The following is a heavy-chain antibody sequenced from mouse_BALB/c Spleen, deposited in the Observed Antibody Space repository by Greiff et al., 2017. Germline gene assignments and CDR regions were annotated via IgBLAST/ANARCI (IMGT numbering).Heavy chain of an antibody. Sequence: VQVVESGPGLVAPSQSLSITCTVSGFSLTSYGVHWVRQPPGKGLEWLGVIWAGGSTNYNSALMSRLSISKDNSKSQVFLKMNSLQTDDTAMYSCARDEDLTPWFAYWGQGTLVTVSA. CDR1: GFSLTSYG. CDR3: ARDEDLTPWFAY. J-gene: IGHJ3*01. CDR2: IWAGGST. D-gene: IGHD4-1*01. V-gene: IGHV2-9*02.